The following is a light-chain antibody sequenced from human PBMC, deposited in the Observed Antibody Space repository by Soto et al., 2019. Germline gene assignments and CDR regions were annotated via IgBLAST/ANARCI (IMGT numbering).Light chain of an antibody. V-gene: IGLV2-23*03. CDR3: CSYAGNRPFV. CDR2: EGS. J-gene: IGLJ2*01. CDR1: SSDFGIYDL. Sequence: QYALTQPASVSGSPGQSITISCTATSSDFGIYDLVSWYQQHPGKAPKVIVFEGSKRPSGISLRFSGSTSGNTASLTISGLQAEDEAAYHCCSYAGNRPFVFGGGTKLTVL.